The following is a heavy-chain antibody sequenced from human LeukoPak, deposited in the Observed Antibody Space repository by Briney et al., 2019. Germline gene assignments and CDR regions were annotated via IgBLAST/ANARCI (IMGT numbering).Heavy chain of an antibody. CDR2: INAANGNT. J-gene: IGHJ5*02. CDR1: GYTFTSYA. Sequence: EASVKVSCKASGYTFTSYAMHWVRQAPGQRLEWMGWINAANGNTKYSQKFQGRVTITRDTSASTAYMELSSLRSEDTAVYYCAREGHYYDFWSGYAETPNWFDPWGQGTLVTVSS. D-gene: IGHD3-3*01. V-gene: IGHV1-3*01. CDR3: AREGHYYDFWSGYAETPNWFDP.